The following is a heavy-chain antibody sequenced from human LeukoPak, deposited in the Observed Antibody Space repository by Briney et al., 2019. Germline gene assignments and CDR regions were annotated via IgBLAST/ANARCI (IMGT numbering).Heavy chain of an antibody. CDR1: GASFSGYY. D-gene: IGHD6-6*01. V-gene: IGHV4-34*01. CDR3: ARGAARRGAIGY. J-gene: IGHJ4*02. CDR2: INHSGST. Sequence: PSETLSLTCAVYGASFSGYYWSWIRQPPGKGLEWIGEINHSGSTNYNPSLKSRVTISVDTSKNQFSLKLSSVTAADTAVYYCARGAARRGAIGYWGQGTLVTVSS.